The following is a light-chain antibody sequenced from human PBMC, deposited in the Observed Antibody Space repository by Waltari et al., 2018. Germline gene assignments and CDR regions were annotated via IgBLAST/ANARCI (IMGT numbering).Light chain of an antibody. Sequence: QSVLTQPPSASGTPGQRVTISCSGSSSNVASHPVNWYQQLPGTAPKLLMHSNTQRPSGVPDRFSASKSGTSISLAISGLRSEDEADYYCAAWDDTLNDLVFGGGTKLTVL. CDR1: SSNVASHP. CDR2: SNT. V-gene: IGLV1-44*01. J-gene: IGLJ2*01. CDR3: AAWDDTLNDLV.